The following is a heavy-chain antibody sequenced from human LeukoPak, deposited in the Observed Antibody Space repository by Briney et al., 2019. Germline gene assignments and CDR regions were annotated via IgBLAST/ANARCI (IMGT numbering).Heavy chain of an antibody. CDR1: GGSISSYY. Sequence: SETLSLTCTVSGGSISSYYWNWIRQPPGKGLEWIGYIYYSGSNNYNPSLKSRVTISLDTSKNQFSLEVNSVTAADTAVYYCARGGIGELLENNFDYWGQGTLVTVSS. D-gene: IGHD3-10*01. J-gene: IGHJ4*02. V-gene: IGHV4-59*01. CDR3: ARGGIGELLENNFDY. CDR2: IYYSGSN.